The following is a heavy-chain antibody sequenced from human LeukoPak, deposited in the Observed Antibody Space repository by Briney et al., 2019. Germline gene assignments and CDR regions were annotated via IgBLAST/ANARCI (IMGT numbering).Heavy chain of an antibody. D-gene: IGHD7-27*01. CDR1: GFTFSNYG. CDR2: IWYDGSNK. CDR3: AKGKGQNWDPFDY. Sequence: PGGSLRLSYAASGFTFSNYGMHSVRQAPGKWLEWVAVIWYDGSNKYYADSVKGRVTISRDNSKNTLYLQMNSLRAEDTAVYYCAKGKGQNWDPFDYWGQGTLVTVSS. J-gene: IGHJ4*02. V-gene: IGHV3-33*06.